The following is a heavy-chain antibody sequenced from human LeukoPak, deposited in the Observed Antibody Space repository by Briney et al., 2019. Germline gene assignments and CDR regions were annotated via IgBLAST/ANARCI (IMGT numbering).Heavy chain of an antibody. CDR2: ISSSGRTI. V-gene: IGHV3-11*04. Sequence: GGSLRLSCAASGFTFSDHYMIWVHQAPGRGLEWISYISSSGRTIFYADSVKGRFTLSRDNAENSLYLQMNSLRAEDTAVYYCAREGSYYFDYWGQGTLVTVSS. J-gene: IGHJ4*02. CDR1: GFTFSDHY. D-gene: IGHD1-26*01. CDR3: AREGSYYFDY.